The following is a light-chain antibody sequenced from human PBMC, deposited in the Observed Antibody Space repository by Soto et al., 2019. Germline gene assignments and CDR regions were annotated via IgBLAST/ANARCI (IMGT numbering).Light chain of an antibody. CDR2: EVS. CDR3: SSHGGANNFYV. V-gene: IGLV2-8*01. CDR1: NSDIGAYDY. Sequence: QSVLTQPPSASGSPGQSVTISCTGTNSDIGAYDYVSWYQQHPGKVPKLMIYEVSKRPSGVPDRFSASKSGNTASLTVSGLQAEDEAEYYCSSHGGANNFYVFGTGTKATVL. J-gene: IGLJ1*01.